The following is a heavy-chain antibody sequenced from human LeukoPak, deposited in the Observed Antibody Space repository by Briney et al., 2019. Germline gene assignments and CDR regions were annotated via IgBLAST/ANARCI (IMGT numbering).Heavy chain of an antibody. Sequence: GESLKISCKGSGYSFTSYWIGWVRQMPGKGLEWMGIIYPGDSDTRYSPSFQGQVTISADKSISTAYLQWSSLKASDTAMYYCARPAYYYDTSGLWDAFDIWGQGTMVTVSS. J-gene: IGHJ3*02. CDR3: ARPAYYYDTSGLWDAFDI. V-gene: IGHV5-51*01. CDR2: IYPGDSDT. D-gene: IGHD3-22*01. CDR1: GYSFTSYW.